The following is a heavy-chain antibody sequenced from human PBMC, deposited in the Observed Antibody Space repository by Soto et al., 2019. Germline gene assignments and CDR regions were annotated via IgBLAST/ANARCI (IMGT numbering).Heavy chain of an antibody. CDR1: GFTFSSYD. CDR3: ARGYTGGWSRGGYFDY. V-gene: IGHV3-48*03. J-gene: IGHJ4*02. CDR2: ISGSGTTI. Sequence: QTGGFLRLSFGASGFTFSSYDMNWGRQAPGKGPEWVSHISGSGTTIYYADSVRGRFTISRDNAKNSLYLQMNSLRAEDRAIYYCARGYTGGWSRGGYFDYWGQGTLVTVSS. D-gene: IGHD6-19*01.